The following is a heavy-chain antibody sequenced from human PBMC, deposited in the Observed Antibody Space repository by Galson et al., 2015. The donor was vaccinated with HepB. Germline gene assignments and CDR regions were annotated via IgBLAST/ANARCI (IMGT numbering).Heavy chain of an antibody. V-gene: IGHV3-33*01. J-gene: IGHJ4*02. Sequence: SLRLSCAASGFTFSSYGMHWVRQAPGKGLEWVAVIWYDGSNKYYADSVKGRFTISRDNSKNTLYLQMNSLRAEDTAVYYCARDSSIAAAAPPAYWGQGTLVTVSS. CDR1: GFTFSSYG. CDR3: ARDSSIAAAAPPAY. D-gene: IGHD6-13*01. CDR2: IWYDGSNK.